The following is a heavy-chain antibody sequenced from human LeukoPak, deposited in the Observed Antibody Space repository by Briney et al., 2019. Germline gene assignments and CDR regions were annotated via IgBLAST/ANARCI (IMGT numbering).Heavy chain of an antibody. D-gene: IGHD3-3*01. CDR2: IYYIVSI. CDR1: GGSISSHY. V-gene: IGHV4-59*11. J-gene: IGHJ4*02. CDR3: ARVVDDFWSGGLVGYVDY. Sequence: PSETLSVTRNVSGGSISSHYWSWMRQPPGKGVEWIGYIYYIVSINHNPSLKSRVTRSVDPSKNQFSLKLSSVTGADTALYSCARVVDDFWSGGLVGYVDYWGQGILVTVSS.